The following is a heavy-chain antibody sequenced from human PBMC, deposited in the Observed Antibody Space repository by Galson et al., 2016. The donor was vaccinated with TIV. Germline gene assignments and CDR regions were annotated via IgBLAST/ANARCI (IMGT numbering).Heavy chain of an antibody. CDR3: ARHSTSGFPGIEVAARRRPFDI. Sequence: SETLSPTCAVYGGSFSGHYWSWIRQSPGKGLEWIGEISLGGNTNYNPSLKSRVTMSIDTSENQFSVKLMSVTAADTAVYYCARHSTSGFPGIEVAARRRPFDIWGQGTLVIVSS. D-gene: IGHD6-19*01. CDR2: ISLGGNT. CDR1: GGSFSGHY. J-gene: IGHJ3*02. V-gene: IGHV4-34*01.